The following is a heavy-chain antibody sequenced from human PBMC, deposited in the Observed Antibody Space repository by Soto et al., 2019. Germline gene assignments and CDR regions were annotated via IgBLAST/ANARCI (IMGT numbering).Heavy chain of an antibody. CDR1: GFTFSGSV. V-gene: IGHV3-73*02. D-gene: IGHD3-3*01. J-gene: IGHJ4*02. CDR2: IRSKANNYAT. CDR3: ARGVCDFWSGHPTGLDY. Sequence: EVQLVESGGGLVQPGGSLKLSCAASGFTFSGSVVHWVRQTSGKGLEWVGRIRSKANNYATAYAVSVKGRVTISRDDSRNTAYLEMNSRKDEDTAVYYCARGVCDFWSGHPTGLDYWVQGTGVSVSS.